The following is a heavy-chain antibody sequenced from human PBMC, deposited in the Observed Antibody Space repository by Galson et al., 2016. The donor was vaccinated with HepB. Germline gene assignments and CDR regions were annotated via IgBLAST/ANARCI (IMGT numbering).Heavy chain of an antibody. J-gene: IGHJ5*02. D-gene: IGHD3-10*01. CDR3: ARGFGT. CDR1: GDSIISSRYYY. V-gene: IGHV4-61*02. CDR2: IYNSGST. Sequence: TLSLTCTVSGDSIISSRYYYWTWIRQPVGRELEWIGLIYNSGSTNYNPSLKSRVTISLDTPKNQFSLKLSSVTAADTAVYYCARGFGTWGQGTLVTVSS.